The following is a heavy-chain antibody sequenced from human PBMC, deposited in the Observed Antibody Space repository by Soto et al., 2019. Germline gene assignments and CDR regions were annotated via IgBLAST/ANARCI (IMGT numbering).Heavy chain of an antibody. CDR2: VVPMYDSV. D-gene: IGHD1-26*01. CDR3: ASWRSYSGSYCFDY. J-gene: IGHJ4*02. V-gene: IGHV1-69*06. Sequence: SVKVSCKASGGTFNSYTINWVRQAPGRGLEWVGQVVPMYDSVKYAENFQGRVTITADKSTKTAYMELTSLRSEDTAVYYCASWRSYSGSYCFDYWGQGTLVTVSS. CDR1: GGTFNSYT.